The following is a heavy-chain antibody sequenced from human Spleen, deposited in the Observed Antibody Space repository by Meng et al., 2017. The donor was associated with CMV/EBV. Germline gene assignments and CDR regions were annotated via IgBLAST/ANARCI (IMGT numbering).Heavy chain of an antibody. V-gene: IGHV4-61*01. Sequence: SETLSLTCTVSGGSVSSGSYFWNWIRQPPGKGLEWISYMYYSGSTNYNPSLKSRVTISVDTSKNQVSLRLNSVTAADTAVYYCARDVAAAYYFDYWGQGALVTVSS. CDR2: MYYSGST. CDR1: GGSVSSGSYF. J-gene: IGHJ4*02. D-gene: IGHD6-13*01. CDR3: ARDVAAAYYFDY.